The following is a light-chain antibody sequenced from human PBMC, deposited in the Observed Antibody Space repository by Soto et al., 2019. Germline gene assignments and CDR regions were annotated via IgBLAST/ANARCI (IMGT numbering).Light chain of an antibody. V-gene: IGKV3-20*01. CDR1: QSVSNNY. J-gene: IGKJ1*01. Sequence: EIVLTQSPGTLSLSPGERATLSCRASQSVSNNYLAWYQQKPGQAPRLLIYGASNRATGIPDRFSGSGSGTYFTLTISRQEPEDFALYYCQQYGSSGTFGQGTKVEIK. CDR2: GAS. CDR3: QQYGSSGT.